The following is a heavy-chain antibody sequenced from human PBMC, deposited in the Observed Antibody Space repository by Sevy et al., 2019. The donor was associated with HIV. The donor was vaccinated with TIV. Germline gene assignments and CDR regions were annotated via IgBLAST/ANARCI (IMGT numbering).Heavy chain of an antibody. CDR3: ARVSNNWDWYGMDV. J-gene: IGHJ6*02. CDR2: VSHDGINK. Sequence: GSLRLSCAATGFSLSTYAMDWARQAPGKGPEWVAVVSHDGINKYYADAVKGRFTISRDNSKNTVDLQMNSLRAEDTAIYYCARVSNNWDWYGMDVWGQGTTVTVSS. V-gene: IGHV3-30*04. D-gene: IGHD1-7*01. CDR1: GFSLSTYA.